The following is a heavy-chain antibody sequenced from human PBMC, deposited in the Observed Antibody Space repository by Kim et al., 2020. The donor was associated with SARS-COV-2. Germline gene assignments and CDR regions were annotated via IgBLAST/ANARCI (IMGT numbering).Heavy chain of an antibody. J-gene: IGHJ4*02. V-gene: IGHV3-11*01. Sequence: YADSVKGRFTISRDNTKNSLYLQMNSLRAEDTAVYYCARDQVATIGYFDYWGQGALVTVSS. CDR3: ARDQVATIGYFDY. D-gene: IGHD5-12*01.